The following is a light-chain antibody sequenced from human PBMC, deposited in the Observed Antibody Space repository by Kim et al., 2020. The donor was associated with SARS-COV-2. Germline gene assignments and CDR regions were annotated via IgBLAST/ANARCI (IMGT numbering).Light chain of an antibody. Sequence: QSALTQPRSVSASPGQSVTISCTGSSSDVGGYDHVSGYQHHPGKAPKFIIYDVTKRPLGVADRFSGSKSANTASLTISGLQAEDEADYYCCSYAGTYTWVFGGGTQLTVL. CDR1: SSDVGGYDH. J-gene: IGLJ3*02. CDR2: DVT. CDR3: CSYAGTYTWV. V-gene: IGLV2-11*01.